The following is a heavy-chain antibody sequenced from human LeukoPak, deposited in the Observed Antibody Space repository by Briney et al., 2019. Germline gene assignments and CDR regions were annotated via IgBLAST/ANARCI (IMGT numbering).Heavy chain of an antibody. CDR1: GFTFSSYA. D-gene: IGHD3-22*01. V-gene: IGHV3-30-3*01. Sequence: GGSLRLSCAASGFTFSSYAMHWVRQAPGKGLEWVAVISYDGSNKYYADSVKGRFTISRDNSKNTLYLQMNSLRAEDTAVYYCARDYYDSSGHLDYWGQGTLVTVSS. CDR3: ARDYYDSSGHLDY. J-gene: IGHJ4*02. CDR2: ISYDGSNK.